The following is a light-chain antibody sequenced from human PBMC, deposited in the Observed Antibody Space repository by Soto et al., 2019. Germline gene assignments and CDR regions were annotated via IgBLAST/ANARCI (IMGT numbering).Light chain of an antibody. CDR1: QSISSY. CDR2: AAS. Sequence: DLQMTQSPSSLSASVGDRVTITCRASQSISSYLNWYQQKPGKAPKLLIYAASSLQSGVPSRFSGSGSGTDFTLTISSLQPEDFATYYCQQSYSTPPTFGGGTKVDIK. CDR3: QQSYSTPPT. J-gene: IGKJ4*01. V-gene: IGKV1-39*01.